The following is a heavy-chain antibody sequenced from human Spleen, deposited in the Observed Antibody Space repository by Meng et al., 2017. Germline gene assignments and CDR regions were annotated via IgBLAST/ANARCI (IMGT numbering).Heavy chain of an antibody. V-gene: IGHV1-2*02. CDR2: INPNSGGT. D-gene: IGHD3-16*02. Sequence: ASVKVSCKASGYTFTGYYMHWVRQAPGQGLEWMGWINPNSGGTNYAQKFQGRVTMTRDTSISTAYMELSRLRSDDTAVYYCARVDEYVWGSYRYTPYYGMDVWGQGTTVTVSS. CDR1: GYTFTGYY. J-gene: IGHJ6*02. CDR3: ARVDEYVWGSYRYTPYYGMDV.